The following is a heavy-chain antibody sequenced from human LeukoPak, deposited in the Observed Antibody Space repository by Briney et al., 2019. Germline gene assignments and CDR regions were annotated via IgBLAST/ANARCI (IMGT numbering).Heavy chain of an antibody. CDR2: INHSGST. CDR3: ARPPRGYCSSTSCPRRGGFDY. CDR1: GGSFSGYY. D-gene: IGHD2-2*01. J-gene: IGHJ4*02. V-gene: IGHV4-34*01. Sequence: SETLSLTCAVYGGSFSGYYWSWIRQPPGKGLEWIGEINHSGSTNYNPSLKSRVTISVDTSKNQFSLKLSSVAAADTAVYYCARPPRGYCSSTSCPRRGGFDYWGQGTLVTVSS.